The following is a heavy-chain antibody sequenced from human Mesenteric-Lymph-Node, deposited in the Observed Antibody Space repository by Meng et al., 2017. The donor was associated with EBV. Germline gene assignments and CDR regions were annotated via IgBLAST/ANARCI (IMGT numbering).Heavy chain of an antibody. CDR1: GFTFSSYS. D-gene: IGHD2-2*01. J-gene: IGHJ4*02. Sequence: EPLVESGGXXXXPXXSLXFSCAVFGFTFSSYSMNWVRQAPGKGLEWVSSISSSSSYIYYADSVKGRFTISRDNAKNSLYLQMNSLRAEDTAVYYCARDSPYCSSTSCHPSLDYWGQGTLVTVSS. V-gene: IGHV3-21*01. CDR2: ISSSSSYI. CDR3: ARDSPYCSSTSCHPSLDY.